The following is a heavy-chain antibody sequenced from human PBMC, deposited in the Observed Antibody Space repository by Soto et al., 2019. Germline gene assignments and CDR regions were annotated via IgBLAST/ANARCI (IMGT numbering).Heavy chain of an antibody. CDR2: IYYSGST. CDR3: ARDNQVAFDY. D-gene: IGHD2-15*01. CDR1: GGSISSYY. V-gene: IGHV4-59*01. Sequence: TSETLSLTCTVSGGSISSYYWSWIRQPPGKGLEWIGYIYYSGSTNYNPSLKSRVTISVDTSKNQFSLKLSSVTAADTAVYYCARDNQVAFDYWGQGTLVTVSS. J-gene: IGHJ4*02.